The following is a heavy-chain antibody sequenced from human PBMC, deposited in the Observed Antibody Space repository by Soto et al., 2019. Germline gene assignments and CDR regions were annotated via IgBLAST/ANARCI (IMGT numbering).Heavy chain of an antibody. CDR2: IDWDDDK. CDR3: ARNKWLRLHDYYYYYMDV. V-gene: IGHV2-70*11. CDR1: GFSLSTSGMC. J-gene: IGHJ6*03. D-gene: IGHD5-12*01. Sequence: SGPTLVKPTQTLTLTCTFSGFSLSTSGMCVSWIRQPPGKALEWLARIDWDDDKYYSTSLKTRLTISKDTSKNQVVLTMTNMDPVDTATYYCARNKWLRLHDYYYYYMDVWGKGTTVTVSS.